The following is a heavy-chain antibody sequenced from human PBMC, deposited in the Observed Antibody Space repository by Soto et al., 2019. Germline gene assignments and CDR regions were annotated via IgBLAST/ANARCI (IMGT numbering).Heavy chain of an antibody. D-gene: IGHD2-2*02. J-gene: IGHJ4*02. CDR3: ARNRHCSSTSCYTSLDY. CDR2: ISAYNGNT. V-gene: IGHV1-18*01. CDR1: GYTFTSYG. Sequence: ASVKVSCKASGYTFTSYGISWVRQAPGQGLEWVGWISAYNGNTNYAQKLQGRVTMTTDTSTSTAYMELRSLRSDDTAVYYCARNRHCSSTSCYTSLDYWGQGTLVTVSS.